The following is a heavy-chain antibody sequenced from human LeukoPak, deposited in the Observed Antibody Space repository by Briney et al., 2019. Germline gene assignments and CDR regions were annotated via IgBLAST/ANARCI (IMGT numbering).Heavy chain of an antibody. V-gene: IGHV1-8*01. J-gene: IGHJ6*02. Sequence: ASVKVSCKASGYTFTSYDINWVRQATGQGLEWTGWMNPNSGNTGYAQKFQGRVTMTRNTSISTAYMELSSLRSEDTAVYYCARGRYTVKLISYYYYGMDVWGQGTTVTVSS. CDR1: GYTFTSYD. D-gene: IGHD4-11*01. CDR3: ARGRYTVKLISYYYYGMDV. CDR2: MNPNSGNT.